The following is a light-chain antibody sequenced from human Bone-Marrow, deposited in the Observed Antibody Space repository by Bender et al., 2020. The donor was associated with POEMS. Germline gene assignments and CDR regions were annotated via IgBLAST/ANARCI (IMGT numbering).Light chain of an antibody. Sequence: SALTQPASVSGSPGQSITISCTGSSNDIGNFNLVSWYQQHPGKAPKLMIFEGNKRPSRISTRFSGSKSGNTASLTISGLQAEDEADYYCCSYTTTYTWIFGGGTKVTVL. CDR2: EGN. CDR1: SNDIGNFNL. CDR3: CSYTTTYTWI. V-gene: IGLV2-23*01. J-gene: IGLJ2*01.